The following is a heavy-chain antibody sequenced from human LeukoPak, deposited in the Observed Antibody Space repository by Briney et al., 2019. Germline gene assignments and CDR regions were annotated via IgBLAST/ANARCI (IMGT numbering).Heavy chain of an antibody. Sequence: SETLSLTCTVSGGSISGYYWSWIRQPPGKGLEWIGYIYYSGSTNYNPSLKSRVTISVDTSKNQFSLKLTSVTAADTAVYYCARVGHNCGGDCYSPWFGRWGQGTLVTVSS. D-gene: IGHD2-21*02. J-gene: IGHJ5*02. V-gene: IGHV4-59*01. CDR2: IYYSGST. CDR3: ARVGHNCGGDCYSPWFGR. CDR1: GGSISGYY.